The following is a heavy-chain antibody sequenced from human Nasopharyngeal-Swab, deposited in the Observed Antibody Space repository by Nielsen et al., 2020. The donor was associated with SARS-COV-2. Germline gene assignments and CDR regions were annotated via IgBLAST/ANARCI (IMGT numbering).Heavy chain of an antibody. Sequence: GGSLRLSCAVSGLTISRYWMSWVRQAPGKGLEWVANINEDGSKRYYMDSVKGRFTISRDNAKNFVYLEMNSLRVEDSALYYCARGGGSSPDYWGRGTLVIVSS. CDR2: INEDGSKR. D-gene: IGHD3-16*01. CDR3: ARGGGSSPDY. J-gene: IGHJ4*02. CDR1: GLTISRYW. V-gene: IGHV3-7*03.